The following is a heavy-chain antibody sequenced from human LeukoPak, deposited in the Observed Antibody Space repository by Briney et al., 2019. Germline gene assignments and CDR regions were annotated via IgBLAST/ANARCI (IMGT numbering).Heavy chain of an antibody. Sequence: SVKVSCKASGGTFSSYAISWVRQAPGQGLEWMGGIIPIFGTANYAQKFQGRVTITADESTSTAYMELSSLRSEETAVYYCARDRGSSGWYVYFDYWGQGTLVTVSS. CDR1: GGTFSSYA. V-gene: IGHV1-69*01. J-gene: IGHJ4*02. D-gene: IGHD6-19*01. CDR3: ARDRGSSGWYVYFDY. CDR2: IIPIFGTA.